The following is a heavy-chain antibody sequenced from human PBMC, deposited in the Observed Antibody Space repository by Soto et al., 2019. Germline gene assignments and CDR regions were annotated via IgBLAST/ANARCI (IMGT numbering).Heavy chain of an antibody. CDR2: IYYSVST. CDR1: GGSISSYY. V-gene: IGHV4-59*01. Sequence: PSETLSLTCTVSGGSISSYYWSWIRQPPGKGLEWIGYIYYSVSTNYNPSLKSRVTISVDTSKNQFSLKLSSVTAADTAVYYCARDGGVPAATHYYGMEVWGKGNTVIVSS. J-gene: IGHJ6*04. D-gene: IGHD2-2*01. CDR3: ARDGGVPAATHYYGMEV.